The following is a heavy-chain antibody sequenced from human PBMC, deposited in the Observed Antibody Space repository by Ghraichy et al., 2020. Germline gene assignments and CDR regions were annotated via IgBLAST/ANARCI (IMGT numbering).Heavy chain of an antibody. D-gene: IGHD3-10*01. CDR3: AREGLDHGSGRSDWFDP. J-gene: IGHJ5*02. V-gene: IGHV3-7*01. CDR2: MSPDGSRG. Sequence: GGSLRLSCAASGFTFSTYWMTWVRQAPGTGLEWVSNMSPDGSRGSYVDSVKGRCAISRDNSQNSLYLQRNSLRAEDTAVDYCAREGLDHGSGRSDWFDPWGQGNLGTGSS. CDR1: GFTFSTYW.